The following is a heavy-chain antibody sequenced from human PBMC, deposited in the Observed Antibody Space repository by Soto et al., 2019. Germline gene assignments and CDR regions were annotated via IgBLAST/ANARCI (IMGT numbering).Heavy chain of an antibody. J-gene: IGHJ4*02. CDR3: ARATSHYASGRYEGGYYYFDY. CDR1: DGSLSGYY. CDR2: INHSGSA. Sequence: QVQLQQWGSGLLKPSETLSLTCAVYDGSLSGYYWSWIRQSPGKGLEWIGQINHSGSANYHPSLKSRVPICTPTSGNEFSLELSSVPAAATSVYYCARATSHYASGRYEGGYYYFDYWAQGTLVTVSS. V-gene: IGHV4-34*01. D-gene: IGHD3-10*01.